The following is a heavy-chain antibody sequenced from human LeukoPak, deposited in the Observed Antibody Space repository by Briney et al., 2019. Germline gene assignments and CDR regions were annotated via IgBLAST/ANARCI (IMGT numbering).Heavy chain of an antibody. Sequence: AAVKVSSKASGYTFVTYGINCGRQAPGQGPEWIGWISTNNGNTKYALKFQDRLTLTRDRSTTTSYMELKSLTSDDRAVYYCARASFDQWGQGPLVSVSS. V-gene: IGHV1-18*01. J-gene: IGHJ4*02. CDR2: ISTNNGNT. CDR1: GYTFVTYG. CDR3: ARASFDQ.